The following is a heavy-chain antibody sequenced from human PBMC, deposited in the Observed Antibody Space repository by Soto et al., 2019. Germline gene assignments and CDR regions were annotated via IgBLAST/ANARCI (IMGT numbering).Heavy chain of an antibody. J-gene: IGHJ4*02. Sequence: GESLKISCKGSGYSFTTHWIGWVRQMPGKGLEWMGIIYPGDSDTRYSPSFQGQVTISADKSISTAYLQWSSLKASDTAIYYCARHQLFGSSTPFDCWGQGTLVTVSS. V-gene: IGHV5-51*01. CDR2: IYPGDSDT. CDR1: GYSFTTHW. D-gene: IGHD3-10*01. CDR3: ARHQLFGSSTPFDC.